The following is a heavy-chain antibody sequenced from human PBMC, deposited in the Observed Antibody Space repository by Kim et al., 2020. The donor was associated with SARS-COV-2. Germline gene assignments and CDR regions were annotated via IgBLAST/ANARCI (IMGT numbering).Heavy chain of an antibody. Sequence: SETLSLTCAVYGGSFSGYYWSWIRQPPGKGLEWIGEINHSGSTNYNPSLKSRVTISVDTSKNQFSLKLSSVTAADTAVYYCARKGARGVNNYWGQGTLVTISS. CDR3: ARKGARGVNNY. V-gene: IGHV4-34*01. CDR2: INHSGST. J-gene: IGHJ4*02. CDR1: GGSFSGYY. D-gene: IGHD3-10*01.